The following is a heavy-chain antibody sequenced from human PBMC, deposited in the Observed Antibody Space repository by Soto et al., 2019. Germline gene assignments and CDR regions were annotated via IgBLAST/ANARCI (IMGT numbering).Heavy chain of an antibody. CDR3: AKDTRNWNGAADY. J-gene: IGHJ4*02. CDR2: IYSGGNT. CDR1: EVNSISNY. D-gene: IGHD1-1*01. Sequence: VGSMRHSYAAAEVNSISNYGSWVRKEPEKGLEWVSVIYSGGNTYYADSVKGRFTISRHNSKNTLYLQMNSLRDEDTAVYYCAKDTRNWNGAADYWGQGTLVTVSS. V-gene: IGHV3-53*04.